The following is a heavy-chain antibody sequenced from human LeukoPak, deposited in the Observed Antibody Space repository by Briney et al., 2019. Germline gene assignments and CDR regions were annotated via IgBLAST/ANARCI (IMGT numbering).Heavy chain of an antibody. V-gene: IGHV3-30-3*01. D-gene: IGHD6-13*01. CDR3: ARERVPWGSSWYHDAFDI. J-gene: IGHJ3*02. CDR1: GFTFSSYW. CDR2: ISYDGSNK. Sequence: PGGSLRLSCAASGFTFSSYWMSWVRQAPGKGLEWVAVISYDGSNKYYADSVKGRFTISRDNSKNTLYLQMNSLRAEDTAVYYCARERVPWGSSWYHDAFDIWGQGTMVTVSS.